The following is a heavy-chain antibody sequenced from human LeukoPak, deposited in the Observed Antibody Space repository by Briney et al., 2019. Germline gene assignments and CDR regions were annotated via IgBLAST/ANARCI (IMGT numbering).Heavy chain of an antibody. J-gene: IGHJ6*02. CDR1: GFTFSSYA. D-gene: IGHD6-13*01. CDR3: ARAHSSSWYSGPWGMDV. Sequence: GGSLKLSCAASGFTFSSYAMHWVRQAPGKGLEWVAVISYDGSNKYYADSVKGRFTISRDNSKNTLYLQMNSLRAEDTAVYYCARAHSSSWYSGPWGMDVWGQGTTVTVSS. CDR2: ISYDGSNK. V-gene: IGHV3-30-3*01.